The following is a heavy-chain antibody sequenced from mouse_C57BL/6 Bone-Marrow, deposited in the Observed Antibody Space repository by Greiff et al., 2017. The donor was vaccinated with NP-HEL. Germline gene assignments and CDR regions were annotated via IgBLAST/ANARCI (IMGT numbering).Heavy chain of an antibody. J-gene: IGHJ4*01. V-gene: IGHV1-81*01. CDR1: GYTFTSYG. CDR3: AREGAYYSNDVVLGYAMDY. Sequence: VQLQQSGAELARPGASVKLSCKASGYTFTSYGISWVKQRTGQGLEWIGEIYPRSGDTYYNEKFKGKATLTADKSSSTAYMELRSLTSEDSAVYVCAREGAYYSNDVVLGYAMDYWGQGTSATVSS. CDR2: IYPRSGDT. D-gene: IGHD2-5*01.